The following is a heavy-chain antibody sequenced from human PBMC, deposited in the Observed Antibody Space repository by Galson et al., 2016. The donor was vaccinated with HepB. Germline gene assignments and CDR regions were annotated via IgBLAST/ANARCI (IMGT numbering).Heavy chain of an antibody. J-gene: IGHJ3*01. Sequence: SETLSLTCTVSGGSIGSSSHWWGWIRQPPGKGLEWIGNIFYTGSAYHNPSLKSRVSISVDTSKNQFSLKLTSVTAADTAVYYCAKPDYSDRHTFDVWGQGTMVTVSS. CDR1: GGSIGSSSHW. CDR3: AKPDYSDRHTFDV. D-gene: IGHD4-17*01. CDR2: IFYTGSA. V-gene: IGHV4-39*01.